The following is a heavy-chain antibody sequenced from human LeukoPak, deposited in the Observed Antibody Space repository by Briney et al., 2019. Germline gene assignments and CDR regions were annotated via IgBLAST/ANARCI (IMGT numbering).Heavy chain of an antibody. V-gene: IGHV1-18*01. D-gene: IGHD3-9*01. CDR1: SYTFTSYG. Sequence: GASVKVSCEASSYTFTSYGISWVRQAPGQGLEWMGWISAYNGNTNYAQKLQGRVTMTTDTSTSTAYMELRSLRSDDTAVYYCARGNLRYFDWLPQANWFDPWGQGTLVTVSS. CDR3: ARGNLRYFDWLPQANWFDP. CDR2: ISAYNGNT. J-gene: IGHJ5*02.